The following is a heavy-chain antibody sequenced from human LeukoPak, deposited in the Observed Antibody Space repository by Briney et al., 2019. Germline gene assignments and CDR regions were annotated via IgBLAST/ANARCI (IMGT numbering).Heavy chain of an antibody. V-gene: IGHV1-69*04. D-gene: IGHD2-15*01. Sequence: ASVKVSCKASGGTFSSYAISWVRQAPGQGLEWMGRVIPILGIANYAQKFQGRVTITADKSTSTAYMELSSLRSEDTAVYYCARGDDVVVVAATPLDYWGQGTLVTVSS. CDR2: VIPILGIA. CDR3: ARGDDVVVVAATPLDY. CDR1: GGTFSSYA. J-gene: IGHJ4*02.